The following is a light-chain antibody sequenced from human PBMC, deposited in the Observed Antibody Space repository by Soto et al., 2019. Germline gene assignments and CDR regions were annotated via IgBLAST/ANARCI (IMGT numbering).Light chain of an antibody. CDR2: QNN. Sequence: SYELTQPPSVSVSPGQTASITCSGDTLGDKYACWYQQKPGQSPVLVIYQNNKRPSGIPERFSGSNSGNTATLTISGTQAMDEADYYCQAWDSTTVVFGGGTKVTVL. J-gene: IGLJ2*01. CDR3: QAWDSTTVV. CDR1: TLGDKY. V-gene: IGLV3-1*01.